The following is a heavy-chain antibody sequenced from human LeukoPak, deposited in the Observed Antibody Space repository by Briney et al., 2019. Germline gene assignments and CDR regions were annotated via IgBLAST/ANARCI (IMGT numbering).Heavy chain of an antibody. V-gene: IGHV4-59*11. Sequence: SETLSLTCTVSGGSIKNHYWSWIRQPSGKGLEWIAYINDNGHSGYNPSLESRVTISIDTSKNHFSLRLRSVSAADTAVYYCARESADYMRGSFSEYWGQGILVTVSS. CDR2: INDNGHS. CDR1: GGSIKNHY. J-gene: IGHJ4*02. CDR3: ARESADYMRGSFSEY. D-gene: IGHD3-16*01.